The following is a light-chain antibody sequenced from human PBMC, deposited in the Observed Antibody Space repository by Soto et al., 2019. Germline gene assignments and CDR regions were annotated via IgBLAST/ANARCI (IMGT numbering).Light chain of an antibody. V-gene: IGLV1-40*01. Sequence: QSVLTQPPSVSGAPGQTVTISCTGSNSNIGAGYDVHWYQQLPGTSPKLLIYGNNNRPSGVPDRFSGSKSGTSASLAITGLQAEDEANYYCQSYDSSLSGVVFGGGTKLTVL. CDR2: GNN. CDR3: QSYDSSLSGVV. J-gene: IGLJ2*01. CDR1: NSNIGAGYD.